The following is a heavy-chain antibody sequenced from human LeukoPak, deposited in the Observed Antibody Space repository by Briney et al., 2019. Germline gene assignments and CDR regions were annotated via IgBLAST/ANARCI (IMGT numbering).Heavy chain of an antibody. D-gene: IGHD1-26*01. J-gene: IGHJ4*02. V-gene: IGHV1-24*01. CDR2: FDPEDGET. Sequence: ASVKVSCKVSGYTLTELSMHWVRQAPGKELEWMGGFDPEDGETIYAQKFQGRVTMTEDTSTDTAYMELSSLRSEDTAVYYCATAGLIVGAHFDYWGQGTLVTVSS. CDR1: GYTLTELS. CDR3: ATAGLIVGAHFDY.